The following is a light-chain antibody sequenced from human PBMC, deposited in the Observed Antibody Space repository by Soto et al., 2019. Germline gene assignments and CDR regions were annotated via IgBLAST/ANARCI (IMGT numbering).Light chain of an antibody. CDR2: TSS. CDR1: EVINSY. Sequence: DIEMTQSPSSLSASLGDRVTITCRASEVINSYLAWYQQRPGKVPILLIHTSSTLQSGVPSRFSGSGSGTDFTLTISNLQPEDVATYYCQEYDSAPWAFGQGTKVEI. J-gene: IGKJ1*01. V-gene: IGKV1-27*01. CDR3: QEYDSAPWA.